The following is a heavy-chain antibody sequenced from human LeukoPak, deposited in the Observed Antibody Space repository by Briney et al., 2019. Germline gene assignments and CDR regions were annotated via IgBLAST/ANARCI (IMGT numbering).Heavy chain of an antibody. CDR1: GGSISSGGYY. J-gene: IGHJ4*02. D-gene: IGHD2-8*01. Sequence: SETLSLTCTVSGGSISSGGYYWSWIRQHPGKGLEWIGYIYYSGSTYYNPSLKSRVTISVDTSKNQFSLKLSSVTAADTAVYYCARAAGSDVALMVYATYFDYWGQGTLVTVSS. CDR2: IYYSGST. CDR3: ARAAGSDVALMVYATYFDY. V-gene: IGHV4-31*03.